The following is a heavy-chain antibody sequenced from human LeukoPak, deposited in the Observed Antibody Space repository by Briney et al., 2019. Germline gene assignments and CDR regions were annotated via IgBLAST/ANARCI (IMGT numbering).Heavy chain of an antibody. J-gene: IGHJ5*02. D-gene: IGHD3-22*01. V-gene: IGHV3-23*01. CDR3: ANYSYYYDSSANYGWFDP. CDR2: ISGSGGDT. Sequence: GGSLRLSCAAFGFTFSVYAMSWVRQAPGKGLEWVSAISGSGGDTFYADSVKGRFTVSRDNSKNTLYLQMNSLRAEDTALYYCANYSYYYDSSANYGWFDPWGQGTLVTVSS. CDR1: GFTFSVYA.